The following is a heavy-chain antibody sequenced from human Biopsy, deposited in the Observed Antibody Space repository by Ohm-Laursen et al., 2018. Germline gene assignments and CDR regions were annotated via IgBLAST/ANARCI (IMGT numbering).Heavy chain of an antibody. V-gene: IGHV3-30*18. CDR2: ISNDGDIK. D-gene: IGHD3-22*01. J-gene: IGHJ4*02. Sequence: SLRLSCAASGFTFSSYGMHWVRQAPGKGLEWVSLISNDGDIKYSADSMEGRFTISRDNSRNTLFLQMNSLKAEDTAVYYCAKNRFPYTSGYSSVFEYWGQGTLVTVSS. CDR3: AKNRFPYTSGYSSVFEY. CDR1: GFTFSSYG.